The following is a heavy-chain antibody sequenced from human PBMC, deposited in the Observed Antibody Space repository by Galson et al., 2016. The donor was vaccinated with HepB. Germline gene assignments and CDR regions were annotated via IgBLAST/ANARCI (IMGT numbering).Heavy chain of an antibody. CDR2: ISGSGGRT. D-gene: IGHD3-3*01. CDR3: AKTYYDFWGAYYTYHYYYGMDV. J-gene: IGHJ6*02. CDR1: GFTFNNFA. Sequence: SLRLSCAASGFTFNNFAMSWVRQAPGKGLEWVSAISGSGGRTYYADSVKGRFSISRDNSKNTLYLQMNSLRADDTAVYYCAKTYYDFWGAYYTYHYYYGMDVWGQGTTVTVSS. V-gene: IGHV3-23*01.